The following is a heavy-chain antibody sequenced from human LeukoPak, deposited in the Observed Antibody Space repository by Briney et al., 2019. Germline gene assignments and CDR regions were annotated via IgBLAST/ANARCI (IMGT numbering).Heavy chain of an antibody. J-gene: IGHJ4*02. CDR3: ARVNQWELHY. CDR1: GVSISSGRYD. Sequence: TTSETLSLTCTVSGVSISSGRYDWRWIRQPAGKGLEWIGRIYTSGSTNYNPSRKSRVTISVDTSKSQFSLMLSSVTAADTAVYYCARVNQWELHYWGQGTLVTVSS. D-gene: IGHD1-26*01. CDR2: IYTSGST. V-gene: IGHV4-61*02.